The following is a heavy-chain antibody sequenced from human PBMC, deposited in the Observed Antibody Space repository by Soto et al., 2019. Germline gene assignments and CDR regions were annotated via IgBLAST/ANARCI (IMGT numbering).Heavy chain of an antibody. CDR1: GGSISSSSYY. CDR3: ARLRGVVITDSSIDY. CDR2: IYYSGST. Sequence: KPSETLSLTCTVSGGSISSSSYYWGWIRQPPGKGLEWIGSIYYSGSTYYNPSLKSRVTISVDTSKNQFSLKLSSVTAADTAVYYCARLRGVVITDSSIDYWGQGTLVTVSS. V-gene: IGHV4-39*01. D-gene: IGHD3-3*01. J-gene: IGHJ4*02.